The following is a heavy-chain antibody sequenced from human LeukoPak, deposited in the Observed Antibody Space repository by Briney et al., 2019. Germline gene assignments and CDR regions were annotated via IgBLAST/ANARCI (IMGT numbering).Heavy chain of an antibody. CDR3: AKDYGDSYFDY. J-gene: IGHJ4*02. CDR1: XDDYA. D-gene: IGHD4-17*01. V-gene: IGHV3-43*02. CDR2: ISGDGGST. Sequence: XDDYAMXXVRQAPGKGLEWVSLISGDGGSTYYADSVKGRFTISRDNSKNSLYLQMNSLRTEDTALYYCAKDYGDSYFDYWGQGTLVTVSS.